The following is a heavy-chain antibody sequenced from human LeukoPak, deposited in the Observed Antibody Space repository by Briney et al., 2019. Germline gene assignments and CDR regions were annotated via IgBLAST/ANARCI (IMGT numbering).Heavy chain of an antibody. J-gene: IGHJ5*02. CDR3: ARARNVLLWSGEFS. CDR1: GFTFSSYS. V-gene: IGHV3-21*01. D-gene: IGHD3-10*01. Sequence: GGSLRLSCAASGFTFSSYSMNWVRQAPGKGLEWVSSISSSSSYIYYADSVKGRFTISRDNAKNSLYLQMNSLRAEDTAVYYCARARNVLLWSGEFSWGQGTLVTVSS. CDR2: ISSSSSYI.